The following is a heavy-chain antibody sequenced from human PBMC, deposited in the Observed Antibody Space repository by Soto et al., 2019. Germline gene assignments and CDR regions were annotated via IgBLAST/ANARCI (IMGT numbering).Heavy chain of an antibody. CDR1: GGSISSDDW. V-gene: IGHV4-4*02. D-gene: IGHD2-21*02. CDR2: IYHSGTT. CDR3: ARSDCYGVCRGKWLDP. Sequence: PSETLSLTCAVSGGSISSDDWWTWVRQTPGKGLEWIGEIYHSGTTNYNPSLMSRVTIAVDKAKSQFSLRLDSVTAADTAVYYCARSDCYGVCRGKWLDPWGQGILVTVYS. J-gene: IGHJ5*02.